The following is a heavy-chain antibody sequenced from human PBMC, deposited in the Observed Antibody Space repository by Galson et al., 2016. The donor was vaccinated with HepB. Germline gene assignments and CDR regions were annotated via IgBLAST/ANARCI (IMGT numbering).Heavy chain of an antibody. D-gene: IGHD6-19*01. CDR3: ASTVAVPDCYFDN. CDR1: GGALNIGTYY. CDR2: VYASGSS. Sequence: TLSLTCTVSGGALNIGTYYWSWIRQPAGKALEWIGRVYASGSSHYNPSLKSRVTVSVDTSKSQFYLRLTSVTAADTAVYYCASTVAVPDCYFDNWGQGTRVTVSS. V-gene: IGHV4-61*02. J-gene: IGHJ4*02.